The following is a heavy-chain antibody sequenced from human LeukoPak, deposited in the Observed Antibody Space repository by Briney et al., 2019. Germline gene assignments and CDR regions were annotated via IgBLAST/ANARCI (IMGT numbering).Heavy chain of an antibody. CDR2: SKSDGGT. CDR3: ARAPSEIGGYYPEYFRH. V-gene: IGHV3-74*01. Sequence: GGSLRLSCAASGFTFSTYWMHWVRQAPGKGLLWVSRSKSDGGTNYADSVKGRFTISRDNAKKTVSLQMNSLRPEDTGVYYCARAPSEIGGYYPEYFRHWGQGTLVTVSS. CDR1: GFTFSTYW. J-gene: IGHJ1*01. D-gene: IGHD3-22*01.